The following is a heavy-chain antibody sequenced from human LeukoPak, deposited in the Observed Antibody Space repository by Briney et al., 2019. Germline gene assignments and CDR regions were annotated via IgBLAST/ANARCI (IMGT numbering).Heavy chain of an antibody. D-gene: IGHD6-19*01. Sequence: PGGSLRLSCAASGFTFSNAWMTWVRQAPGKGLEWVGRITSKTDGGTTDFAAPVKGRFTISRDDSKNTLYLQMNSLKTEDTAVYYCVTDHTPRSYSGGWRGAFDIWGQGTMVTVSS. CDR1: GFTFSNAW. V-gene: IGHV3-15*01. CDR3: VTDHTPRSYSGGWRGAFDI. CDR2: ITSKTDGGTT. J-gene: IGHJ3*02.